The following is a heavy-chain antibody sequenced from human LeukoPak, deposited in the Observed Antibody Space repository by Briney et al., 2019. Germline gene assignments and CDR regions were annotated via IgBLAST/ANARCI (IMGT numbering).Heavy chain of an antibody. J-gene: IGHJ4*02. V-gene: IGHV3-30*18. CDR2: ISKDGSNE. D-gene: IGHD6-19*01. CDR3: AKYSSGITVAGTIQY. CDR1: EFTFNNYG. Sequence: GKSLRLSCAASEFTFNNYGMHWVRQAPGKGLEWVALISKDGSNEYYADSVKGRFTISRDNSKNTLDLQMSSLRADDTAVYYCAKYSSGITVAGTIQYWGQGTLVTVSS.